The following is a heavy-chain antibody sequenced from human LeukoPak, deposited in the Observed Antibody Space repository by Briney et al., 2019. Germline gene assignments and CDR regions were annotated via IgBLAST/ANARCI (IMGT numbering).Heavy chain of an antibody. J-gene: IGHJ5*02. V-gene: IGHV4-61*02. Sequence: SETLSLTCTVSGGSISSGSYYWSWIRQPAGKGLEWIGRIYTSGSTNYNPSLKSRVTISVDTSKNQFSLKLSSVTAADTAVYYCARDPYSNLRYNWFDPWGQGTLVTVSS. CDR1: GGSISSGSYY. D-gene: IGHD4-11*01. CDR2: IYTSGST. CDR3: ARDPYSNLRYNWFDP.